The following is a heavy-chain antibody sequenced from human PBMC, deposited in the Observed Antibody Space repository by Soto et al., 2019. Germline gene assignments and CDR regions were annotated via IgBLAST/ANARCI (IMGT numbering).Heavy chain of an antibody. Sequence: QVQLQESGPGLVKPSQTLSLTCTVSGGSISSGGYYWSWIRQHPGKGLEWIGYIYYRGSTYYNPSLKSRVTISVDTSKHQFSLKLSSVTAADTAVYYCARSPFLWLSVVYWGQVTLVTVSS. D-gene: IGHD3-10*01. CDR3: ARSPFLWLSVVY. J-gene: IGHJ4*02. CDR2: IYYRGST. CDR1: GGSISSGGYY. V-gene: IGHV4-31*03.